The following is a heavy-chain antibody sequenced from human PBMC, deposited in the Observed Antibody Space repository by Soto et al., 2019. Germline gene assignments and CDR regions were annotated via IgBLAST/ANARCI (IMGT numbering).Heavy chain of an antibody. CDR3: ARVPARMIAAAGDY. D-gene: IGHD6-13*01. CDR2: IIPIFGTA. CDR1: GGTFSSYA. V-gene: IGHV1-69*01. J-gene: IGHJ4*02. Sequence: QVQLVQSGAEVKKPGSSVKVSCKASGGTFSSYAISWVRQAPGQGLEWMGGIIPIFGTANYAQKFQGRVTITADESTSPAYMELSSLRSEDTAVYYCARVPARMIAAAGDYWGQGTLVTVSS.